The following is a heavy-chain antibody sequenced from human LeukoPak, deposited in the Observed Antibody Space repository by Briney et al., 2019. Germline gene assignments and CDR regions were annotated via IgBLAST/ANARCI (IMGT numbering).Heavy chain of an antibody. J-gene: IGHJ4*02. CDR2: IRLDGSDE. V-gene: IGHV3-30*02. D-gene: IGHD5-18*01. CDR1: GSTFSGYG. CDR3: ARDHSQNFDH. Sequence: GGSLRLSCAASGSTFSGYGMHWVRQAPGKGLEWVAFIRLDGSDEYYGDSVKGRFTISRDNSKNTLYLQMNSLRPEDTAVYYCARDHSQNFDHWGQGTLVTVSS.